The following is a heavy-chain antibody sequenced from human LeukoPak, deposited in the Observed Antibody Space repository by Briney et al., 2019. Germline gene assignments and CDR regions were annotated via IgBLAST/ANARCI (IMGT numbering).Heavy chain of an antibody. CDR2: IDPSGGST. Sequence: GASVKVSCKASGYTFTSYYIVWVRQAPGQRLEWMGRIDPSGGSTSYAQKFQGRVTMTRGTSTSTVYMELSSLRSEDTAVYYCARNSGSGFDYWGQGTLVTVSS. J-gene: IGHJ4*02. CDR1: GYTFTSYY. D-gene: IGHD2-15*01. V-gene: IGHV1-46*01. CDR3: ARNSGSGFDY.